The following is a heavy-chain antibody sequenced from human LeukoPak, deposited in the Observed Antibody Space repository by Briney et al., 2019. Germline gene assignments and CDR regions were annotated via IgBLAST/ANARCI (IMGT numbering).Heavy chain of an antibody. J-gene: IGHJ5*02. CDR1: GGSISTYY. CDR3: ARVSIVVVVAATGQGFDP. CDR2: IYYSGST. Sequence: SETLSLTCTVSGGSISTYYGNWIRQAPGKGLEWIGYIYYSGSTNYNPSLKSRVTMSVDTSRNQFSLKLSSVTAADTAVYYCARVSIVVVVAATGQGFDPWGQGTLVTVSS. V-gene: IGHV4-59*01. D-gene: IGHD2-15*01.